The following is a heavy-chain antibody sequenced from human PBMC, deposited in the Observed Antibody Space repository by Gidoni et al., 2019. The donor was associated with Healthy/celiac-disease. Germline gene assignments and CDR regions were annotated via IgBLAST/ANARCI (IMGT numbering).Heavy chain of an antibody. Sequence: EVQLVESGGGLVKPGGSLSISCAAPGFPFSNAWMSWVRQAPGKGLEWVGRIKSKPDGGTTDYAAPVKGRFTISRDDSKNTLYLQMNSLKTEDTAVYYCTTDDVFRLDAFDIWGQGTMVTVSS. V-gene: IGHV3-15*01. J-gene: IGHJ3*02. CDR1: GFPFSNAW. CDR2: IKSKPDGGTT. D-gene: IGHD2-21*01. CDR3: TTDDVFRLDAFDI.